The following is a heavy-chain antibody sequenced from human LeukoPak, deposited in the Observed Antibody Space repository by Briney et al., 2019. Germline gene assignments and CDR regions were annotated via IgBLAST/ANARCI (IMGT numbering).Heavy chain of an antibody. CDR3: ARDADLYYYYYGMDV. J-gene: IGHJ6*02. CDR1: GGTFSSYA. V-gene: IGHV1-69*13. Sequence: GASVKVSCKDSGGTFSSYAISWVRQAPGQGLEWMGGILPIFGTANYAQKFQGRVTITADESTSTAYMELSSLRSEDTAVYYCARDADLYYYYYGMDVWGQGTTVTVSS. CDR2: ILPIFGTA.